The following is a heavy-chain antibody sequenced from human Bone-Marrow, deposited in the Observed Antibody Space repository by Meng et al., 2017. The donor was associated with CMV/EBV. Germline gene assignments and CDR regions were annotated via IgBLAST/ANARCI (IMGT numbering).Heavy chain of an antibody. CDR2: ISYDGSNK. CDR1: GFTFSSYA. CDR3: ARERIAAKKNGMDV. D-gene: IGHD6-13*01. V-gene: IGHV3-30*04. Sequence: GESLKISCAASGFTFSSYAMHWVRQAPGKGLEWVAVISYDGSNKYYADSVKGRFTISRDNSKNTLYLQMNSLRAEDTAVYYCARERIAAKKNGMDVWGQGTTVTVYS. J-gene: IGHJ6*02.